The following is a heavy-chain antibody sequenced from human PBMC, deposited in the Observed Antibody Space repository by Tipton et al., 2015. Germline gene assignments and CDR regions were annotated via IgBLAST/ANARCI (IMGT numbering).Heavy chain of an antibody. CDR3: ARGAQHSTWS. J-gene: IGHJ5*02. D-gene: IGHD6-13*01. CDR2: TYYRSNWNN. Sequence: GLVKPSQTLSLICAISGDSVSSNTAAWHWIRQSPSRGLEWLGRTYYRSNWNNDYAVSVKSRITITPDTSKNQFTLHLDSVTPDDTAMYYCARGAQHSTWSWGQGTLVTVSS. CDR1: GDSVSSNTAA. V-gene: IGHV6-1*01.